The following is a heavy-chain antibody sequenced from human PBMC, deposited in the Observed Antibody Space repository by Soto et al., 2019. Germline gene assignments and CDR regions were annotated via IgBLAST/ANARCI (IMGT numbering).Heavy chain of an antibody. V-gene: IGHV3-53*01. Sequence: PGGSLRLSCAASGFTVTSNYMSWVRQAPGKGLEWVSIIYSGGSTSYADSVKVRFTISRDNSKNTLYLQINSLRAEDTAVYYCAKDGVYDSSGYDPYYLDYWGQGTLVTVSS. CDR2: IYSGGST. D-gene: IGHD3-22*01. CDR3: AKDGVYDSSGYDPYYLDY. CDR1: GFTVTSNY. J-gene: IGHJ4*02.